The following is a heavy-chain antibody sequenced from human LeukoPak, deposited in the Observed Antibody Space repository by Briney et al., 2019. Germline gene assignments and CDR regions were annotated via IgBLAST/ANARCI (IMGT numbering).Heavy chain of an antibody. CDR2: ITSDGSST. V-gene: IGHV3-74*01. CDR3: ARDLTGAVFDF. J-gene: IGHJ4*02. CDR1: GFTFSSYW. Sequence: GGSLRLSCAASGFTFSSYWMHWVRQAPGKGLVCVSRITSDGSSTSYADSVRGRFTISRDNAKNTVYLQMNSLRAEDTAVHYCARDLTGAVFDFWGQGTLVTVSS. D-gene: IGHD1-26*01.